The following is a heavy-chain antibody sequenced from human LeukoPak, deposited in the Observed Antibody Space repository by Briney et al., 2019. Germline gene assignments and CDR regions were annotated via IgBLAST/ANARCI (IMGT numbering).Heavy chain of an antibody. CDR3: ARVPTVDSELTTDY. J-gene: IGHJ4*02. Sequence: PGGSLRLSCAASGFTFSSYSMNWVRQAPGKGLEWVSSISSSSSYIYYADSVKGRFTISRDNAKNSLYLQMNSLRAEDTAVCYCARVPTVDSELTTDYWGQGTLVTVSS. CDR1: GFTFSSYS. V-gene: IGHV3-21*01. D-gene: IGHD5-12*01. CDR2: ISSSSSYI.